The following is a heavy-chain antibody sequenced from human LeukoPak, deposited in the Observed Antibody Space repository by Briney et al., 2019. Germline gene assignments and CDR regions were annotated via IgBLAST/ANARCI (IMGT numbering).Heavy chain of an antibody. CDR3: ARASRCSGGSCYPGTYYGMDV. J-gene: IGHJ6*04. CDR1: GGSFSGYY. D-gene: IGHD2-15*01. CDR2: INHSGST. Sequence: PSETLSLTCAVYGGSFSGYYWSWVRQPPGKGLEGIGEINHSGSTNYNPSLKRRVTISVDTSKNQFSLKLSSVTAADTAVYYCARASRCSGGSCYPGTYYGMDVWGKGTTVTVSS. V-gene: IGHV4-34*01.